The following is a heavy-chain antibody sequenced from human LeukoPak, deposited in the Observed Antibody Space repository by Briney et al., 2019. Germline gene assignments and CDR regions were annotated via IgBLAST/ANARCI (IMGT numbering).Heavy chain of an antibody. CDR2: INSDGSST. Sequence: GGSLRLSCAASGFTFSSYWMHWVRQAPGKGLVWVSRINSDGSSTSYADSVKGRFTISSDNAKNTLYLQMNSLRAEDTAVYYCAREAPYDILTGWYYGMDVWGQGTTVTVSS. CDR1: GFTFSSYW. CDR3: AREAPYDILTGWYYGMDV. J-gene: IGHJ6*02. D-gene: IGHD3-9*01. V-gene: IGHV3-74*01.